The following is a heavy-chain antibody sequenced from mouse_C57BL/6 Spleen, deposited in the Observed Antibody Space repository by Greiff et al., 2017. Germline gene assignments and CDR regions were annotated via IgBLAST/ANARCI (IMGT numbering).Heavy chain of an antibody. V-gene: IGHV1-81*01. CDR3: ARSYGSSPAWFAY. CDR1: GYTFTSYG. Sequence: QVQLQQSGAELARPGASVKLSCKASGYTFTSYGISWVKQRTGQGLEWIGEIYPRSGNTYYTEKFKGKATLTADKSSSTAYMELRSLTSEDYAVYFCARSYGSSPAWFAYWGQGTLVTVSA. J-gene: IGHJ3*01. D-gene: IGHD1-1*01. CDR2: IYPRSGNT.